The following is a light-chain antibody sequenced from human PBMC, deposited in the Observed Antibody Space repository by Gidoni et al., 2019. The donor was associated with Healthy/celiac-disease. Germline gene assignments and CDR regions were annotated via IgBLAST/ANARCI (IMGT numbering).Light chain of an antibody. CDR2: QDS. CDR3: QAWDSRTVV. J-gene: IGLJ2*01. V-gene: IGLV3-1*01. CDR1: KLGDKY. Sequence: SYELTQPPSVSVSPGQTASITCSGDKLGDKYACWYPQKPGQSPVLVIYQDSKRPSGIPARFSGSNSGNTATLTISGTQAMDEADYYCQAWDSRTVVFGGGTKLTVL.